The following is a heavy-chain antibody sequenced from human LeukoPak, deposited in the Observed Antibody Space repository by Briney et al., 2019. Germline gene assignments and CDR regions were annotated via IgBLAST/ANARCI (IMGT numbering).Heavy chain of an antibody. CDR3: ARGKGDFPIDY. Sequence: SETLSLTCSVSGGPISSDHWSWIRQPPGKGLEWIGEINHSGSTNYNPSLKSRVTISVDTSKNQFSLKLSSVTAADTAVYYCARGKGDFPIDYWGQGTLVTVSS. J-gene: IGHJ4*02. CDR1: GGPISSDH. V-gene: IGHV4-34*01. CDR2: INHSGST. D-gene: IGHD3-10*01.